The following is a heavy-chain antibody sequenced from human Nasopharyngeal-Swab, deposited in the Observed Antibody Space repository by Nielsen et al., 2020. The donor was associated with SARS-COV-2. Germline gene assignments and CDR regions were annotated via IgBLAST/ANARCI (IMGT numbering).Heavy chain of an antibody. D-gene: IGHD3-10*01. Sequence: GESLKISCAASGFTFSSYSMKWVRQAPGKGLEWVSSISSSSSYIYYADSVKGRFTISRDNAKNSLYLQMNSLRAEDTAVYYCARVRGSMDHDAFDIWGQGTMVTVSS. J-gene: IGHJ3*02. CDR2: ISSSSSYI. CDR1: GFTFSSYS. CDR3: ARVRGSMDHDAFDI. V-gene: IGHV3-21*01.